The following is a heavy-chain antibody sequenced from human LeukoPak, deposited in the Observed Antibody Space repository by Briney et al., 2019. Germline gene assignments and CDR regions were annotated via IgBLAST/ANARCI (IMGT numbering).Heavy chain of an antibody. V-gene: IGHV3-21*01. D-gene: IGHD2-2*01. CDR3: ARDEGDTSSHFSNRPYYFDY. Sequence: GGSLRLSCAASGFTFSTSRMNWVRQAPGEGLEWISSISSYSSYIYYADSVQGRFTISRDNAIHSLYLQMNGLRAEDTAVYYCARDEGDTSSHFSNRPYYFDYWGRGTLVTVSS. CDR1: GFTFSTSR. J-gene: IGHJ4*02. CDR2: ISSYSSYI.